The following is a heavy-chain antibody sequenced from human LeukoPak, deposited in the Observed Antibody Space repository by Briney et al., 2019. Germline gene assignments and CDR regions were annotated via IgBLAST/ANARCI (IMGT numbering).Heavy chain of an antibody. CDR1: GYSFTRYA. CDR3: ARVGIAVAFDY. J-gene: IGHJ4*02. CDR2: INAGNGNT. D-gene: IGHD6-19*01. V-gene: IGHV1-3*01. Sequence: GASVKVSCKASGYSFTRYAVHWERPAPGLRLEWMGWINAGNGNTKYSQKFQGRVTITRDTSASTAYMELSSLRSEDTAVYYCARVGIAVAFDYWGQGTLVTVSS.